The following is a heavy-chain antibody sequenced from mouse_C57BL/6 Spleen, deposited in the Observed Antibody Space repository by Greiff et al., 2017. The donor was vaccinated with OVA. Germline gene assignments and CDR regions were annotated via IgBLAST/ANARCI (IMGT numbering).Heavy chain of an antibody. CDR1: GYSFTDYN. J-gene: IGHJ2*01. D-gene: IGHD1-1*01. CDR3: ARSGYYGSRYYFDY. Sequence: LQESGPELVKPGASVKISCKASGYSFTDYNMNWVKQSNGKSLEWIGVINPNYGTTSYNQKFKGKATLTVDQSSSTAYMQLNSLTSEDSAVYYCARSGYYGSRYYFDYWGQGTTLTVSS. V-gene: IGHV1-39*01. CDR2: INPNYGTT.